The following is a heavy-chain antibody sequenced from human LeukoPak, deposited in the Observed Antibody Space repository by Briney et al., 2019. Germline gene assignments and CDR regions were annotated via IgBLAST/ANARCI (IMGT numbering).Heavy chain of an antibody. V-gene: IGHV1-69*04. J-gene: IGHJ4*02. CDR1: GGTFSSYA. CDR2: IIPILGIA. Sequence: ASVKVSCKASGGTFSSYAISWVRQAPGQGLEWMGRIIPILGIANYAQKFQGRVTITADKSTSTAYMELSSLRSEDTAVYYCARDLRKNMYEFDYWGQGTLVTISS. CDR3: ARDLRKNMYEFDY. D-gene: IGHD2-8*01.